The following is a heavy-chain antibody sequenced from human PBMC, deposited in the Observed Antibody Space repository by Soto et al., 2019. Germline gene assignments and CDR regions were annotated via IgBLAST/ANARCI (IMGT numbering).Heavy chain of an antibody. V-gene: IGHV6-1*01. CDR1: VDSVSGNSVT. CDR2: TYYRSKWYS. D-gene: IGHD2-8*01. CDR3: VRLIGNSWLDS. J-gene: IGHJ5*01. Sequence: SQTLSITCAISVDSVSGNSVTWNWIRQSPSRGLEWLGRTYYRSKWYSDYAVSVKSRLTINPDTSKNHFSLQLNSVTPEDTAVYYCVRLIGNSWLDSWGQGTLVTVSS.